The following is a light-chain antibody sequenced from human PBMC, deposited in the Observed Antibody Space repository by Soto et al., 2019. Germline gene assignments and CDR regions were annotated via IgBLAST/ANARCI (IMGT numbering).Light chain of an antibody. Sequence: DIQMTQSPSSLSASVGDRVTITCRASQSIRSYLNWYQQKPGRAPKLLIYAASSLQSGVPSRFRGSGSGTDFNLTISSLQPEDLATYYCQQSHSTPPFTFGPGTKVDIK. CDR2: AAS. V-gene: IGKV1-39*01. CDR1: QSIRSY. J-gene: IGKJ3*01. CDR3: QQSHSTPPFT.